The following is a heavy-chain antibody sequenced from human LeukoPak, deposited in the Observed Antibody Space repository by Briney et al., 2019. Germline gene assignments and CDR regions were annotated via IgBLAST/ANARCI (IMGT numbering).Heavy chain of an antibody. Sequence: SETLSLTCTVSGGSVSSGSYYWSWIRQPAGKGLEWIGRIYTSGSTNYNPSLKSRVTISVDTSKNQFSLKLSSVTAADTAVYYCARDARLVVAGRDYWGQGTLVTVSS. D-gene: IGHD6-19*01. CDR3: ARDARLVVAGRDY. CDR2: IYTSGST. J-gene: IGHJ4*02. CDR1: GGSVSSGSYY. V-gene: IGHV4-61*02.